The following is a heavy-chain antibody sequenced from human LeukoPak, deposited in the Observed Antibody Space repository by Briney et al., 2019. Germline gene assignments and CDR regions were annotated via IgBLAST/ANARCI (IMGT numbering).Heavy chain of an antibody. Sequence: GGSLRLSCAVSGFTVSSNFMSWVRQAPGKGPEWVSVIYTSGITYYADSVRGRFTISRGNSKNTLYLQMDSLTAEDTAVYYCAREDAGGTYSFDYWGQGTLVTVSS. CDR1: GFTVSSNF. CDR2: IYTSGIT. J-gene: IGHJ4*02. D-gene: IGHD1-26*01. V-gene: IGHV3-66*01. CDR3: AREDAGGTYSFDY.